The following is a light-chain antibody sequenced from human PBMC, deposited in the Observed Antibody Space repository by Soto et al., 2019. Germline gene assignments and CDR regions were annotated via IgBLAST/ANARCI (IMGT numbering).Light chain of an antibody. Sequence: IQLTQSPSSLSASMGDRVTITCRASQGIINYLAWYQQKPGKAPKLLIYGASTLQGGVPSRFSGSGSGTDFTLTISRLEPEDFAVYYCQQYGGSPRTFGQGTKVDIK. CDR2: GAS. CDR3: QQYGGSPRT. J-gene: IGKJ1*01. CDR1: QGIINY. V-gene: IGKV1-9*01.